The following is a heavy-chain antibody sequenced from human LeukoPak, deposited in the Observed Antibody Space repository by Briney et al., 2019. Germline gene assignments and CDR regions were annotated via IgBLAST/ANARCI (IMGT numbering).Heavy chain of an antibody. Sequence: AGSLRLSCAASGCTFNSYTMNWVRQAPAKGLERISYISRTGTTIYYADSVKGRFTISRDNAKNSLYLQMNSLRSEDTGLYFCARDLGSGDHGLLVWGQGTLLTVSS. J-gene: IGHJ4*02. D-gene: IGHD2-21*02. CDR2: ISRTGTTI. CDR3: ARDLGSGDHGLLV. V-gene: IGHV3-48*01. CDR1: GCTFNSYT.